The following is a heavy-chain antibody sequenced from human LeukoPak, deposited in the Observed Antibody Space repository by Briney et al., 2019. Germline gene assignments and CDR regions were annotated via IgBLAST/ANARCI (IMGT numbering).Heavy chain of an antibody. CDR1: GYTFTSYG. V-gene: IGHV1-69*13. J-gene: IGHJ4*02. Sequence: SVTVSFKASGYTFTSYGISWVRQAPGQGLEWMGGIIPIFGTANYAQKFQGRVTITADESTSTAYMELSSLRSEDTAVYYCARVGEDDILTGYHDYWGQGTLVTVSS. CDR3: ARVGEDDILTGYHDY. CDR2: IIPIFGTA. D-gene: IGHD3-9*01.